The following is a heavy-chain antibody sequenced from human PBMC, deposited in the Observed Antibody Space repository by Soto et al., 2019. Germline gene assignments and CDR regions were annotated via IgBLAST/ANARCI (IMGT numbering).Heavy chain of an antibody. J-gene: IGHJ5*01. V-gene: IGHV3-23*01. CDR3: AKDRRAGGNSAFYFDF. CDR1: GFKFSSYA. D-gene: IGHD3-16*01. Sequence: GGSLRLSCAASGFKFSSYAMSWVRQAPGKGLEWVSLISATGGGTYYADSVKGRFTISRDNSDNTLYLQVHSLRAEDTAVYYCAKDRRAGGNSAFYFDFWGQGXQLTVYS. CDR2: ISATGGGT.